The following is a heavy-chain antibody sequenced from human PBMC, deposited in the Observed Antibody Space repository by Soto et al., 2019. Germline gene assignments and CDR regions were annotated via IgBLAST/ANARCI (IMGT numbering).Heavy chain of an antibody. CDR1: GFTFSSYG. CDR2: IWYDGSNK. Sequence: QVQLVESGGGVVQPGRSLRLSCAASGFTFSSYGMHWVRQAPGKGLEWVAVIWYDGSNKYYADSVKGRFTISRDNSKNTLYLQMNSLRAEDTAVYYCARDPGYSYGGVYWGQGTLVTVSS. CDR3: ARDPGYSYGGVY. J-gene: IGHJ4*02. V-gene: IGHV3-33*01. D-gene: IGHD5-18*01.